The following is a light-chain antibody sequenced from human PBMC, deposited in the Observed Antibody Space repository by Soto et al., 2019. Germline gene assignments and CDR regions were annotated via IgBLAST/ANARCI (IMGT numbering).Light chain of an antibody. CDR2: GAS. CDR3: QRYGSSPRYT. J-gene: IGKJ2*01. V-gene: IGKV3-20*01. Sequence: EIVLTQSPGTLSLSPGERATLSCRASQSVSNSYLAWYQQKPGQAPRLLIYGASSRATGIPDRFSGSGSGTDFTLTISRLEPEDFAVYYCQRYGSSPRYTFGQGTKLEIK. CDR1: QSVSNSY.